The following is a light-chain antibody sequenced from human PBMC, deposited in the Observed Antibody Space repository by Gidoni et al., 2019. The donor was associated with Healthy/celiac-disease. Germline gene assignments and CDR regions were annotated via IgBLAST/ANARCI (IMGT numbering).Light chain of an antibody. V-gene: IGKV3-11*01. J-gene: IGKJ5*01. CDR2: DAY. CDR3: QQRSNFIT. Sequence: DIVLTQSPDTPSLSPGERATLSCRASQIVSSYLAWYQQKPGQAPRLLIYDAYNRATGIPARFSGSGSGTDFTLTISSLEPEDFAVYYCQQRSNFITFGQGTRLEIK. CDR1: QIVSSY.